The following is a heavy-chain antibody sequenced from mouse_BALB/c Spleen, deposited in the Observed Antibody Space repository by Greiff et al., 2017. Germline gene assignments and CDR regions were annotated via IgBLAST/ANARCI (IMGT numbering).Heavy chain of an antibody. D-gene: IGHD2-1*01. CDR1: GYSITSGYY. J-gene: IGHJ1*01. Sequence: DVQLQESGPGLVKPSQSLSLTCSVTGYSITSGYYWNWIRQFPGNKLEWMGYISYDGSNNYNPSLKNRISITRDTSKNQFFLKLNSVTTEDTATYYCAIYGNLWYFDVWGAGTTVTVSS. CDR2: ISYDGSN. CDR3: AIYGNLWYFDV. V-gene: IGHV3-6*02.